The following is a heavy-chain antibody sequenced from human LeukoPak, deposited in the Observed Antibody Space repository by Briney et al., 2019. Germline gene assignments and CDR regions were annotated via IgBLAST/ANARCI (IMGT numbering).Heavy chain of an antibody. J-gene: IGHJ4*02. V-gene: IGHV3-30-3*01. CDR1: GFTFSSYA. CDR3: ARDGPDYSKDY. D-gene: IGHD4-11*01. CDR2: ISYDGSNK. Sequence: GRSLRLSCAASGFTFSSYAMHWVRQAPGKGLEWVAVISYDGSNKYYADSVKGRFTISRDNSKNTLYLQMNSLRAEDTAVYYCARDGPDYSKDYWGQGTLVTVSS.